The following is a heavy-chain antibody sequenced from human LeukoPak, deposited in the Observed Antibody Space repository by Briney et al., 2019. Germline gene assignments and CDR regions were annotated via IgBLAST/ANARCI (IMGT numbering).Heavy chain of an antibody. Sequence: GASVKVSCKASGYTFTSYDINWVRQAAGQGLEWMGWMNPNNGNTGFAQKFQGRVTMTRDMSTTTDYMELSSLRSEDTAVYYCARDNSVGDVAWWFDPWGQGTLVTVSS. D-gene: IGHD1-26*01. CDR1: GYTFTSYD. CDR2: MNPNNGNT. CDR3: ARDNSVGDVAWWFDP. J-gene: IGHJ5*02. V-gene: IGHV1-8*02.